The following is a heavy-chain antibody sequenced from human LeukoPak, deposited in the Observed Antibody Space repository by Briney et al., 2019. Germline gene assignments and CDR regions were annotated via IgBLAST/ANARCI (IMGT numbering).Heavy chain of an antibody. D-gene: IGHD3-10*01. CDR3: ARVAAKITMVRGVIDYYGMDV. Sequence: ASVKVSCKASGYTLTSYDINWVRQATGQGLEWMGWMNPNSGNTGYAQKFQGRVTMTRNTSISTAYMELSSLRSEDTAVYYCARVAAKITMVRGVIDYYGMDVWGQGTTVTVSS. J-gene: IGHJ6*02. CDR2: MNPNSGNT. V-gene: IGHV1-8*01. CDR1: GYTLTSYD.